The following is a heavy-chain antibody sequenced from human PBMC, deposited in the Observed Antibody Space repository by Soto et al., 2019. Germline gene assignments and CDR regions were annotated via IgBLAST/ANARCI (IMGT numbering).Heavy chain of an antibody. CDR1: GFTFSGYS. CDR2: ISSSSSYI. D-gene: IGHD6-19*01. V-gene: IGHV3-21*01. Sequence: EVQLVESGGGLVKPGGSLRLSCAASGFTFSGYSMNWVRQAPGKGLELVSSISSSSSYIYYADSVKGRFTISRDNAKNSLYMQITRLRAEDTAVYYCAGWQWPSPFDYWSQGTLVTVSA. CDR3: AGWQWPSPFDY. J-gene: IGHJ4*02.